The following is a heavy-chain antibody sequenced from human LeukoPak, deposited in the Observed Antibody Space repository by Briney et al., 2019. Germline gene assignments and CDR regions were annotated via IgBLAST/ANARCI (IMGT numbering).Heavy chain of an antibody. CDR2: IIVGSGAT. D-gene: IGHD6-13*01. Sequence: SVKVSCKTSGFTFSTSAVQWVRQARGQRLEWIGWIIVGSGATNYAQSLQGRFTITRDMSTNTAYMELSSLGSEDSAVYYCARGTHAADDAFDIWGQGTMVTVSS. V-gene: IGHV1-58*01. CDR3: ARGTHAADDAFDI. J-gene: IGHJ3*02. CDR1: GFTFSTSA.